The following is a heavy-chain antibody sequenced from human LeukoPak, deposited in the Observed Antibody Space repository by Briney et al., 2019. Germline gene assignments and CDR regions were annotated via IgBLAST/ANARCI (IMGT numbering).Heavy chain of an antibody. V-gene: IGHV4-34*01. CDR2: INHSGST. Sequence: SETLSLTCSVSGGSISSYYWSWIRQPPGKGLEWIGEINHSGSTNYNPSLKSRVTISVDTSKNQFSLKLSSVTAADTAVYYCARGSWYEYYYYGMDVWGQGTTVTVSS. J-gene: IGHJ6*02. CDR3: ARGSWYEYYYYGMDV. D-gene: IGHD6-13*01. CDR1: GGSISSYY.